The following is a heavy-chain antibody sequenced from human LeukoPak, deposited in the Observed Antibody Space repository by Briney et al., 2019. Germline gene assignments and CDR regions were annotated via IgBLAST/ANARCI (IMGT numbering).Heavy chain of an antibody. Sequence: GASVKVSCKAFGGTFSSYAISWVRQAPGQGLEWMGGIILIFDTANYAQKFKGRLTITADKSTSTAYMELSSLRSEDTAVYYCARERHDYGDFDYWGQGTLVTVSS. J-gene: IGHJ4*02. CDR3: ARERHDYGDFDY. D-gene: IGHD4-17*01. CDR1: GGTFSSYA. V-gene: IGHV1-69*06. CDR2: IILIFDTA.